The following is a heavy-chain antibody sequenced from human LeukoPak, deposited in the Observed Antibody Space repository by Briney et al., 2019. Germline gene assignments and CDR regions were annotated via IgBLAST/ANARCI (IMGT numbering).Heavy chain of an antibody. CDR2: IYHSGST. CDR1: GYSISSGYY. Sequence: SETLSLTCTVSGYSISSGYYWGWIRQPPGKGLEWIGSIYHSGSTYYNPSLKSRVTISVDTSKNQFSLKLSSVTAADPAVYYCASLPQGRYFPWAPHWGHGTTVTVSS. D-gene: IGHD3-9*01. V-gene: IGHV4-38-2*02. CDR3: ASLPQGRYFPWAPH. J-gene: IGHJ6*02.